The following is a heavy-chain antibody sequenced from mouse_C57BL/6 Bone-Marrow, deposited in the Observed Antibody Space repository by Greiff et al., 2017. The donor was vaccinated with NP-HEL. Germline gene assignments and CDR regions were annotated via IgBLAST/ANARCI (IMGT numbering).Heavy chain of an antibody. D-gene: IGHD1-1*01. CDR3: ARGSYYGSSYGYFDV. CDR1: GFTFSSYG. V-gene: IGHV5-6*01. Sequence: EVKLMESGGDLVNPGGSLKLSCAASGFTFSSYGMSWVRQTPDKRLEWVATISSGGSYTYYPDSVKGRFTISRDNAKNTLYLQMSSLKSEDTAMYYGARGSYYGSSYGYFDVWGTGTTVTVSS. J-gene: IGHJ1*03. CDR2: ISSGGSYT.